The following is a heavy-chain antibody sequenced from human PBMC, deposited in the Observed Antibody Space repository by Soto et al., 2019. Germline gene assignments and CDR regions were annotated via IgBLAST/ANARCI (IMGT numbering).Heavy chain of an antibody. J-gene: IGHJ3*01. CDR2: IHSDGSST. CDR1: GFTFSYYW. D-gene: IGHD1-26*01. V-gene: IGHV3-74*01. Sequence: EVQLVESGGGLVQPGESLRLSCAASGFTFSYYWMHWVRQAPGKGLVWVSRIHSDGSSTTYADSVKGRFTISRDNARNTLYLQMNSLRGEETAVYYCARGDRGAFDLWGQGTVVTVSS. CDR3: ARGDRGAFDL.